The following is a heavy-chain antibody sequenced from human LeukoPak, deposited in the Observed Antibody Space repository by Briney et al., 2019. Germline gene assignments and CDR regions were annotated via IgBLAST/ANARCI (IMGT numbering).Heavy chain of an antibody. CDR3: ARQRGYSYGYNFGY. J-gene: IGHJ4*02. D-gene: IGHD5-18*01. V-gene: IGHV3-66*04. Sequence: GGSLRLSCAASGFTVSSNYMSWVRQAPGKGLEWVSVIYSGGSTYYADSVKGRFTISRDNSKNTLYLQMNSLGAEDTAVYYCARQRGYSYGYNFGYWGQGTLVTVSS. CDR1: GFTVSSNY. CDR2: IYSGGST.